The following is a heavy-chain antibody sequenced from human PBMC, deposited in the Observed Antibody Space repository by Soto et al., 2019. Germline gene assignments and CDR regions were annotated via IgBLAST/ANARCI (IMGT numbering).Heavy chain of an antibody. CDR3: ARGSLVYCSSTSCYSNWFDP. D-gene: IGHD2-2*01. CDR2: INHSGST. Sequence: SETLSLTCSFSGDSVTSHYLTWIRQSPEKGLEWIGEINHSGSTNYNPSLKSRVTISVDTSKNQFSLKLSSVTAADTAVYYCARGSLVYCSSTSCYSNWFDPWGQGTLVTVSS. CDR1: GDSVTSHY. V-gene: IGHV4-34*01. J-gene: IGHJ5*02.